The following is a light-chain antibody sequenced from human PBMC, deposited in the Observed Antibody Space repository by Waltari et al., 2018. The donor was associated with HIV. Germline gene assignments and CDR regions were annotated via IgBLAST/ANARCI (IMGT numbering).Light chain of an antibody. Sequence: MVLTQSPGTLSLSPGERATISWSASQSVSNRYLAGYQQKPGQAPRLLIHGASRRATGIPDRFSGSGSGTDFTLTISRLEPEDFAVYYCQQYGNSPQTFGQGTKVEIK. V-gene: IGKV3-20*01. CDR3: QQYGNSPQT. J-gene: IGKJ1*01. CDR2: GAS. CDR1: QSVSNRY.